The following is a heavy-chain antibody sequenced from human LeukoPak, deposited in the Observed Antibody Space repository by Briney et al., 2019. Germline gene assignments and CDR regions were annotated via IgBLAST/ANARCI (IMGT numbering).Heavy chain of an antibody. Sequence: SETLSLTCTVSGYSISSGYYWGWIRQPPGKGLEWIGSIYHSGSTYYNPSLKSRVTISVDTSKNQISLKLSSVTAADTAVYYCARVGRYYYDSSGYYHDFFDYWGQGTLVTVSS. V-gene: IGHV4-38-2*02. J-gene: IGHJ4*02. D-gene: IGHD3-22*01. CDR2: IYHSGST. CDR3: ARVGRYYYDSSGYYHDFFDY. CDR1: GYSISSGYY.